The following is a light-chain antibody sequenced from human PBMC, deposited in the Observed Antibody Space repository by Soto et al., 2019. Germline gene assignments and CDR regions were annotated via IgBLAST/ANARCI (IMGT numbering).Light chain of an antibody. CDR2: DVS. CDR1: SSDVGGYNF. V-gene: IGLV2-11*01. Sequence: QSALTQPRSVSGSPGQSVTISCTGTSSDVGGYNFVSWYQQHPGKAPKVMIYDVSKRPSGVPDRFSGSKSGNTASLTISGLQAVDEADYYCCSYAGSYTRVFGGGTKVTVL. J-gene: IGLJ3*02. CDR3: CSYAGSYTRV.